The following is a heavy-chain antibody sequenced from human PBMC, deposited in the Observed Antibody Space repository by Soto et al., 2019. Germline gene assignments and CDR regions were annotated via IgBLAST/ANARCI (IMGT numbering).Heavy chain of an antibody. CDR1: GGSFSCYY. CDR2: INHSGST. V-gene: IGHV4-34*01. J-gene: IGHJ5*02. CDR3: ARDAAVRYFDWLPRYNWFDP. Sequence: SETLSLTCAVYGGSFSCYYWSWIRQPPGKGLEWIGEINHSGSTNYNPSLKSRVTISVDTSKNQFSLKLSSVTAADTAVYYCARDAAVRYFDWLPRYNWFDPWGQGTLVTVSS. D-gene: IGHD3-9*01.